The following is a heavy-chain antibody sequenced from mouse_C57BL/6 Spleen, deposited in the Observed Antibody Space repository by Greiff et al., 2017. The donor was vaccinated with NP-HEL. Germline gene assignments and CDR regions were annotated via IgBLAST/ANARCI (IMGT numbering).Heavy chain of an antibody. CDR2: INPNNGGT. J-gene: IGHJ2*01. CDR1: GYTFTDYN. Sequence: EVQLQQSGPELVKPGASVKMSCKASGYTFTDYNMHWVKQSHGKSLEWIGYINPNNGGTSYNQKFKGKATLTVNKSSSTAYMELRSLTSEDSAVYYCAKKSYYYGSSVDYWGQGTTLTVSS. D-gene: IGHD1-1*01. V-gene: IGHV1-22*01. CDR3: AKKSYYYGSSVDY.